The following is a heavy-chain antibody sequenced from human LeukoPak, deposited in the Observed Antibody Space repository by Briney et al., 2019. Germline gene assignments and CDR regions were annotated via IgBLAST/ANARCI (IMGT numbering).Heavy chain of an antibody. Sequence: GGSLRLSCAASGFTFSSYWMSWVRQAPGKGLGWVANIKQDGSEKYYVDPVKGGFTISRDNAKNSLYLQMNSLRAEDTAVYYCARDLESGVVVVPAATAFDIWGQGTMVTVSS. J-gene: IGHJ3*02. CDR3: ARDLESGVVVVPAATAFDI. D-gene: IGHD2-2*01. CDR1: GFTFSSYW. CDR2: IKQDGSEK. V-gene: IGHV3-7*05.